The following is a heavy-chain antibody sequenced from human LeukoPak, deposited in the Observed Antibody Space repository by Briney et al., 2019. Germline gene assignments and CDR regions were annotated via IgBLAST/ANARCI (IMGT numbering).Heavy chain of an antibody. V-gene: IGHV3-48*03. CDR1: GFTFSSYE. D-gene: IGHD6-19*01. CDR3: TSSGWSRYFDL. CDR2: ITSSGNTI. J-gene: IGHJ2*01. Sequence: GGSLRLSCAASGFTFSSYEMNWVRQAPGKGLEWVSFITSSGNTIYYADSVKGRFTISRDNAKNSLYLQMNSLRVEDTAVYYCTSSGWSRYFDLWGRGTLVTVSS.